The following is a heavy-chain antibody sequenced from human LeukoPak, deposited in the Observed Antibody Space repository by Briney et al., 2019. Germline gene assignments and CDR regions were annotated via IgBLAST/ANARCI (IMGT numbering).Heavy chain of an antibody. CDR2: IRYDGSTK. CDR3: AKEGRPPRADDNSNYLFGDY. D-gene: IGHD4-11*01. J-gene: IGHJ4*02. Sequence: GGSLRLSCAASGFTFSSYSMNWVRQAPGKGLEWVAFIRYDGSTKYYADSVKGRFTVSRDNSKSTLYLQMNILRTEDTAVYYCAKEGRPPRADDNSNYLFGDYWGQGTLVTVSS. CDR1: GFTFSSYS. V-gene: IGHV3-30*02.